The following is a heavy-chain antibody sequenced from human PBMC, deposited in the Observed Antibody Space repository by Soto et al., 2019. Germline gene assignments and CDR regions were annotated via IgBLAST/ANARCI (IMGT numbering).Heavy chain of an antibody. D-gene: IGHD3-3*01. CDR1: GFNFSTYN. V-gene: IGHV3-21*01. CDR3: ARDRGIFGVGDYYYYMDV. J-gene: IGHJ6*03. CDR2: ITSSSTYI. Sequence: EVQLVESGGGLVKPGGSLRLSCAASGFNFSTYNMNWVRQAPGKGLEWVSSITSSSTYIYYSDSVKGRFTISRDNAKNSLYLQMNSLRAEDTAVYYCARDRGIFGVGDYYYYMDVWGKGTTVTVSS.